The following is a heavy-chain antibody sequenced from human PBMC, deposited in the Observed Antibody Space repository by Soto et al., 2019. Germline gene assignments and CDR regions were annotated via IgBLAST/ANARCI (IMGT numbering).Heavy chain of an antibody. V-gene: IGHV4-59*01. D-gene: IGHD3-3*01. J-gene: IGHJ4*02. CDR1: GGTISSNY. CDR2: VYSSGST. CDR3: ARSPVFGSDYPLSIYYFDY. Sequence: SYTLSLTCTVSGGTISSNYWSWIRQPPGKGLEWIGYVYSSGSTKDNPSLKSRVTISIGTSKNQFSLKLSSVTAADTAVYFCARSPVFGSDYPLSIYYFDYWGRGTLVTVYS.